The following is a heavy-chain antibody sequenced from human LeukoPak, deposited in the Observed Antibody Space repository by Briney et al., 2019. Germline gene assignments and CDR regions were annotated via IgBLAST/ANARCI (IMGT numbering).Heavy chain of an antibody. J-gene: IGHJ4*02. CDR3: ARDPHSSSWPYYFDY. Sequence: SETLSLTCTVSGGSISSYYWSWIRQPPGKGLEWIGYIYYSGSTNYNPSLKSRVTMSLDTSKNQFSLKLSSVTAADTAVYYCARDPHSSSWPYYFDYWGQGTLVTVSS. CDR2: IYYSGST. V-gene: IGHV4-59*12. CDR1: GGSISSYY. D-gene: IGHD6-13*01.